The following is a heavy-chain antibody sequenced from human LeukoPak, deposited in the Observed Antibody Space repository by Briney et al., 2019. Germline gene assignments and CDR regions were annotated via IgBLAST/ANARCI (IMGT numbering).Heavy chain of an antibody. Sequence: SETLSLTCAVYGGSFSGYYWSWIRQPPGKGLEWIGEINHSGSTNYNPSLKSRVTISVDTSKNQFSLKLSSVTAADTAVYYCARGGRANIVVVVAATRPQNWFDPWGQGTLVTVSS. CDR3: ARGGRANIVVVVAATRPQNWFDP. CDR2: INHSGST. CDR1: GGSFSGYY. V-gene: IGHV4-34*01. D-gene: IGHD2-15*01. J-gene: IGHJ5*02.